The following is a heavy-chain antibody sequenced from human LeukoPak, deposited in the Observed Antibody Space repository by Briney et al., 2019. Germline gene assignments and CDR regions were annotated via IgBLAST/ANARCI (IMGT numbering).Heavy chain of an antibody. CDR3: ARASYSYDINGWVPFDY. J-gene: IGHJ4*02. CDR1: GGSFSGYY. V-gene: IGHV4-34*01. CDR2: INHSGST. D-gene: IGHD3-22*01. Sequence: SETLSHTCAVYGGSFSGYYWSWIRQPPGKGLEWIGEINHSGSTNYNPSLKSRVTISGDTSKNQFSLRLSSVTAADTAVYYCARASYSYDINGWVPFDYWGQGTLVTVSS.